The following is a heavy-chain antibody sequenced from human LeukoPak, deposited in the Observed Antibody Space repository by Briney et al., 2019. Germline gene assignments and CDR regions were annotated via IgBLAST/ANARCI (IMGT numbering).Heavy chain of an antibody. CDR1: GGSFSGYY. Sequence: SETLSLTCAVYGGSFSGYYWSWIRQPPGKGLEWIGEINHSGSTNYNPSLKSRVTISVDTSKNQFPLKLSSVTAADTAVYYCARGGYSTSSNYSYYYMDVWGKGTTVTVSS. CDR2: INHSGST. D-gene: IGHD6-6*01. J-gene: IGHJ6*03. V-gene: IGHV4-34*01. CDR3: ARGGYSTSSNYSYYYMDV.